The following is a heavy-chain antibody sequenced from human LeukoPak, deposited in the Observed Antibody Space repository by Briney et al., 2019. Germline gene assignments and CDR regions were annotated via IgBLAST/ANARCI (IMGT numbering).Heavy chain of an antibody. CDR2: ISSSSSTI. Sequence: GGSLRLSCAASGLTISSYSMNWVRQAPGKGLQWVSYISSSSSTIYYADSVKGRFTISRDNAKNSLYLQMNSLRAEDMAVYYCARAPGYRSFLDYWGQGTLVTVSS. CDR1: GLTISSYS. D-gene: IGHD6-13*01. J-gene: IGHJ4*02. CDR3: ARAPGYRSFLDY. V-gene: IGHV3-48*01.